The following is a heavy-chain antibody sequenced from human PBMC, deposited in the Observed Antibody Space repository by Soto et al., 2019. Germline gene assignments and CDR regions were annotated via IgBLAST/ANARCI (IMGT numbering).Heavy chain of an antibody. J-gene: IGHJ6*02. CDR1: GGSISSGDYY. V-gene: IGHV4-30-4*01. Sequence: QVQLQESGPGLVKPSQTLSLTCTVSGGSISSGDYYWSWIRQPPGKGLEWIGYIYYSGSTYYNPSLKSRVTISVDTAKHHFSLELSSVTAADTAVYYCARADYYYYYGMDVWGQGTTVTVSS. CDR3: ARADYYYYYGMDV. CDR2: IYYSGST.